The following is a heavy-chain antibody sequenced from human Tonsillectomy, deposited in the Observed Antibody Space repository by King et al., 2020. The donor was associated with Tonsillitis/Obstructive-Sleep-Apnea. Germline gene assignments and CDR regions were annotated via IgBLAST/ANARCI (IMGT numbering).Heavy chain of an antibody. V-gene: IGHV3-23*04. D-gene: IGHD2-21*01. CDR2: ISGSGGST. Sequence: VQLVESGGGLVQPGGSLRLSCAASGLTFSSYAMSWVRQAPGKGLEWVSAISGSGGSTYYADSVKGRFTVSRDNSKNTLYLQMNSLRTEDTAVYYCAILGFLTVPGYWGQGTLVTVSS. J-gene: IGHJ4*02. CDR3: AILGFLTVPGY. CDR1: GLTFSSYA.